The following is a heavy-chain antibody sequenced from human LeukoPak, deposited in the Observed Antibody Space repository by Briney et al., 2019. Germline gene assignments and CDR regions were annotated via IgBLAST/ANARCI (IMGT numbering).Heavy chain of an antibody. CDR2: IIPIFGTA. CDR1: GGTFSSYA. Sequence: PVKVSCKASGGTFSSYAIRWVRQAPGQGLEWMGGIIPIFGTANYAQKFQGRVTITADESTSTAYMELSSLRSEDTAVYYCARERYYYGSELDAFDIWGQGTMVTVSS. V-gene: IGHV1-69*13. D-gene: IGHD3-10*01. CDR3: ARERYYYGSELDAFDI. J-gene: IGHJ3*02.